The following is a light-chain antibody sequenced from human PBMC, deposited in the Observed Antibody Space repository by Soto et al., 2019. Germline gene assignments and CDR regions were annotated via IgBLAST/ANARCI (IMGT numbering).Light chain of an antibody. Sequence: SQLTQSPSSLSASVGDRVTITCRASQDISSYLAWYQPEPGKAPKLLIYAASSLQSGVPSRFSGSGSGTEFTLTISSLQPEEFATDYGLQHNTYPWTFGQGTKVDIK. J-gene: IGKJ1*01. CDR2: AAS. V-gene: IGKV1-9*01. CDR1: QDISSY. CDR3: LQHNTYPWT.